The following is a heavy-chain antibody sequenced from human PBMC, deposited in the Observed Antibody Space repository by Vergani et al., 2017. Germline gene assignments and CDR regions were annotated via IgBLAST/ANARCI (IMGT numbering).Heavy chain of an antibody. J-gene: IGHJ4*02. CDR1: GFSLSTSGVG. V-gene: IGHV2-5*01. D-gene: IGHD3-9*01. Sequence: QITLKESGPTLVKPTQTLTLTCTFSGFSLSTSGVGVGWIRQPPGKALEWLALIYWKEDKRYSPSLKSRLTITKDTSKNQVVLTMTNMDPVDTATYYCALVYDIWTGYYKGGYFDYWGQGTLVTVSS. CDR2: IYWKEDK. CDR3: ALVYDIWTGYYKGGYFDY.